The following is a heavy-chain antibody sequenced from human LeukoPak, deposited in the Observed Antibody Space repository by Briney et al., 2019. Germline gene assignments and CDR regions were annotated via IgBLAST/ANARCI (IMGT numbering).Heavy chain of an antibody. Sequence: APVKVSCKASGYTFTSYDINWVRQATGQGLEWMGWMNPNSGNTGYAQKFQGRVTMTRNTSISTAYMELSSLRSEDTAVYYCARVFWGGCSSTSCYYMDVWGKGTTVTVSS. V-gene: IGHV1-8*01. D-gene: IGHD2-2*01. J-gene: IGHJ6*03. CDR1: GYTFTSYD. CDR2: MNPNSGNT. CDR3: ARVFWGGCSSTSCYYMDV.